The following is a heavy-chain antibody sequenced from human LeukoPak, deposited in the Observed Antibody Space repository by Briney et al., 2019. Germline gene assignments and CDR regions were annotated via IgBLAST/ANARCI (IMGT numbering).Heavy chain of an antibody. CDR1: GFTFSSYS. Sequence: GGSLRLSCAASGFTFSSYSMNWVRQAPGKGLEWVSSISSSSSYIYYADSVKGRFTISRDNAKNSLYLQMSSLRAEDTAVYYCGRKYSGSYYFDYWGQGTLVTVSS. D-gene: IGHD1-26*01. CDR2: ISSSSSYI. V-gene: IGHV3-21*01. J-gene: IGHJ4*02. CDR3: GRKYSGSYYFDY.